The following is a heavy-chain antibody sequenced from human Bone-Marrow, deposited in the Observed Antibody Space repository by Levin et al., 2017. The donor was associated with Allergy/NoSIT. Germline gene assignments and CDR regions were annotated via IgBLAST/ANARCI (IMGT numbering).Heavy chain of an antibody. CDR1: GFIFSHYG. CDR2: MWNHGNEQ. D-gene: IGHD3-22*01. J-gene: IGHJ4*02. V-gene: IGHV3-33*01. CDR3: ARDDDTSGHYSWFGY. Sequence: GESLKISCAASGFIFSHYGMHWVRQAPGKGLEWVAVMWNHGNEQYYSDSVKGRFTVSRDLSKNTVSLQMNSLRAEDTAVYYCARDDDTSGHYSWFGYWGQGTLVTVAS.